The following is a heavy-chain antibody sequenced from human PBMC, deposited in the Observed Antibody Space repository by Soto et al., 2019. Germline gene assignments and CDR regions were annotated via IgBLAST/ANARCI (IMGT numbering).Heavy chain of an antibody. CDR2: INSDGSST. CDR3: ASSVAGKRNTLDI. D-gene: IGHD6-19*01. J-gene: IGHJ3*02. V-gene: IGHV3-74*01. CDR1: GFTFSTYW. Sequence: GGSLRLSCAASGFTFSTYWIHWVRQVPGKGLMWVSRINSDGSSTNYADSVHGRFAISRDNAKNALYLQMNSLRAEDTALYYCASSVAGKRNTLDIWGQGTMVTVSS.